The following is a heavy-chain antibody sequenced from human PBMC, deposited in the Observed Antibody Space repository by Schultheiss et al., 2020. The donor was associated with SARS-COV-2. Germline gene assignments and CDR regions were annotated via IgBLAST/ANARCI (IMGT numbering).Heavy chain of an antibody. CDR2: ISSSSSYI. J-gene: IGHJ4*02. D-gene: IGHD4-17*01. Sequence: GGSLRLSCAASGFTFSSYSMNWVRQAPGKGLEWVSSISSSSSYIYYADSVKGRFTISRDNAKNSLYLQMNSLRAEDTAVYYCARAYTQYGDLLGYWGQGTLVTVSS. CDR1: GFTFSSYS. CDR3: ARAYTQYGDLLGY. V-gene: IGHV3-21*01.